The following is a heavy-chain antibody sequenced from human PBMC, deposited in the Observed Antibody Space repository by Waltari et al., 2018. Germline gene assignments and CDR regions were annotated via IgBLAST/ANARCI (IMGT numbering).Heavy chain of an antibody. D-gene: IGHD5-18*01. J-gene: IGHJ4*02. V-gene: IGHV7-4-1*02. CDR1: GYIFSNYA. Sequence: QVQLVQSGSELKKPGASVKVSCKASGYIFSNYAMNWVRQAHGQGLEWMGWINTNTGNPTYAQGFTGRFVFSLDTSVSTAYLQISSPKAEDTSVYYCAKGIQLWGRGSWYFDDWGQGTLVTVSS. CDR3: AKGIQLWGRGSWYFDD. CDR2: INTNTGNP.